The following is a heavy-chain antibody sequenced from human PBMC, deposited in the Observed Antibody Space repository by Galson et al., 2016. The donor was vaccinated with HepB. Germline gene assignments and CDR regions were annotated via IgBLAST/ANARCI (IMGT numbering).Heavy chain of an antibody. CDR1: GFTFSTYG. V-gene: IGHV3-30*18. CDR3: AKGGGHLFDY. J-gene: IGHJ4*02. D-gene: IGHD2-15*01. CDR2: VSNDEVNR. Sequence: SLRLSCAASGFTFSTYGIHWVRQAPGKGLEWVAVVSNDEVNRYYADSVKGRFTISRDNSKNTVWLQMSSLRPEDTAIYYCAKGGGHLFDYWGQGTLVTVSS.